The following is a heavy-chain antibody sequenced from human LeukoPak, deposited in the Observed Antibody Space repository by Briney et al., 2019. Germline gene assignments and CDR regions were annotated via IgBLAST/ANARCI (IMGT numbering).Heavy chain of an antibody. J-gene: IGHJ4*02. CDR3: ARVFASIAAAGTVYYFDY. Sequence: PSETLSLTCAVYGGSFSGYYWSWIRQPPGKGLEWIGEINHSGSTNYNPSLKSRVTISVDTSKNQFSLKLSSVTAADTAVYYCARVFASIAAAGTVYYFDYWGQGTLITVPS. V-gene: IGHV4-34*01. D-gene: IGHD6-13*01. CDR1: GGSFSGYY. CDR2: INHSGST.